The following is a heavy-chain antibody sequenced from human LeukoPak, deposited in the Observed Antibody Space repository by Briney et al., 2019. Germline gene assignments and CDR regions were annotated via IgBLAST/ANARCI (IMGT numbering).Heavy chain of an antibody. Sequence: GGSLRLSCAASGFTFSSYAMSWVRQAPGKGLEWVSAISGSGGSTYYADSVKGRFTISRDNSKNTLYLQMNSLRAEDTAVYYCASCPDYDLYWYFDLWGRGTLVTVSS. CDR2: ISGSGGST. CDR3: ASCPDYDLYWYFDL. V-gene: IGHV3-23*01. J-gene: IGHJ2*01. D-gene: IGHD4-17*01. CDR1: GFTFSSYA.